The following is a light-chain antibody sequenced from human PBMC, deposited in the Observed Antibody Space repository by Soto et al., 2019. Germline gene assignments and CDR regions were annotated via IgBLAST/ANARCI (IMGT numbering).Light chain of an antibody. V-gene: IGKV1-9*01. Sequence: IQLTQSPSSLSASVGDRVTITCRASQGISSYLVWYQQKPGKAPKLLIYAASTLQSGVPSRFSGSGSGTDFTLTISSLQPEDCATYYCQHLNGYPQTFGGGTKVEIK. CDR1: QGISSY. CDR2: AAS. CDR3: QHLNGYPQT. J-gene: IGKJ4*02.